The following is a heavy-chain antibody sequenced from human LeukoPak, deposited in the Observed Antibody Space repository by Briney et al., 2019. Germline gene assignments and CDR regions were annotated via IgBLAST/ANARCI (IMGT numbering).Heavy chain of an antibody. Sequence: SVKVSCKASGGTFSSYAISWVRQAPGQGLEWMGRIIPILGIANYAQKFQGRVTITADKSTSTAYMELSSLRSEDTAVYYCARAPPRRVKRYQNWFDPWGQGTLVTVSS. V-gene: IGHV1-69*04. D-gene: IGHD6-13*01. CDR2: IIPILGIA. CDR1: GGTFSSYA. CDR3: ARAPPRRVKRYQNWFDP. J-gene: IGHJ5*02.